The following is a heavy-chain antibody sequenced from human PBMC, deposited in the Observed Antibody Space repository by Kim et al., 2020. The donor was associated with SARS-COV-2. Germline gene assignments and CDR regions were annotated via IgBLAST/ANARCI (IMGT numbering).Heavy chain of an antibody. J-gene: IGHJ6*02. CDR2: IWYDGSNK. CDR3: ARDYYQGDLPGRYYYYGMDV. CDR1: GFTFSSYG. V-gene: IGHV3-33*01. Sequence: GGSLRLSCAASGFTFSSYGMHWVRQAPGKGLEWVAVIWYDGSNKYYADSVKGRFTISRDNSKNTLYLQMNSLRAEDTAVYYCARDYYQGDLPGRYYYYGMDVWGQGTTVTVSS. D-gene: IGHD3-10*01.